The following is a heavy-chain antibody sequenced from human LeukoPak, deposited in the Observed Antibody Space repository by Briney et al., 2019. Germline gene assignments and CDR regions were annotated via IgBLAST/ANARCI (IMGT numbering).Heavy chain of an antibody. CDR2: INSDGSST. CDR1: GFTFSSYW. V-gene: IGHV3-74*01. J-gene: IGHJ3*02. Sequence: GGSLRLSCAASGFTFSSYWMHRVRQAPGKGLVWVSRINSDGSSTSYADSVKGRFTISRDNAKNTLYLQMNSLRAEDTAVYYCAREGFLGGRNYYDSGDAFDIWGQGTMVTVSS. CDR3: AREGFLGGRNYYDSGDAFDI. D-gene: IGHD3-22*01.